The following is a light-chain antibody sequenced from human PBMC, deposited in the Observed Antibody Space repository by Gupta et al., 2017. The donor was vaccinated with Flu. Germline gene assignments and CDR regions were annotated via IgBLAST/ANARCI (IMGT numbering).Light chain of an antibody. J-gene: IGKJ1*01. V-gene: IGKV2-28*01. Sequence: NYLDWYMQKPGQSPQLLIYLGSYRDSGVPDRFSGSGSGTDFTLKISRGEAEDVGVYYCRQARQTPPRTFGQGTKVEIK. CDR2: LGS. CDR1: NY. CDR3: RQARQTPPRT.